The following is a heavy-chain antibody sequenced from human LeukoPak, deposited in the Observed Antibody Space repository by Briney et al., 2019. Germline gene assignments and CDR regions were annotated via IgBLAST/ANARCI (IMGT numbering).Heavy chain of an antibody. D-gene: IGHD3-16*02. CDR2: IYYSGST. Sequence: SETLSLTCTVSGGSISSSSYYWGWIRQPPGKGLEWIGSIYYSGSTYYNPSLKSRVTISVDTSKNQFSLKLSSVTAADTAVYYCARHRMITFGGVIVNTNWFDPWGQGTLVTVSS. J-gene: IGHJ5*02. V-gene: IGHV4-39*01. CDR1: GGSISSSSYY. CDR3: ARHRMITFGGVIVNTNWFDP.